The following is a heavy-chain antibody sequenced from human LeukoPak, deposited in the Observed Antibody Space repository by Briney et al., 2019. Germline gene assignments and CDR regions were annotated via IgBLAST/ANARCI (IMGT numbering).Heavy chain of an antibody. J-gene: IGHJ4*02. D-gene: IGHD3-22*01. CDR3: ARGPDSPPPYESSGYLGFDY. V-gene: IGHV1-69*01. Sequence: GASVKVSCKASGGTFSSYAISWVRQAPGQGLEWMGGIIPIFGTANYAQKFQGRVTITADESTSTAYMELSSQRSEDTAVYYCARGPDSPPPYESSGYLGFDYWGQGTLVTVSS. CDR1: GGTFSSYA. CDR2: IIPIFGTA.